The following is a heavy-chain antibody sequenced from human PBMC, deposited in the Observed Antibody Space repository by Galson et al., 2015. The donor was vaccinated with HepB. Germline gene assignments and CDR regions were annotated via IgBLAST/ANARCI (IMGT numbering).Heavy chain of an antibody. CDR1: GFTFGSYS. J-gene: IGHJ6*02. V-gene: IGHV3-48*01. CDR2: ISSSSSTI. CDR3: ARDRISYGMDV. Sequence: SLGLSCAASGFTFGSYSMNWVRQAPGKELEWVLYISSSSSTIYYADSVKGRFTISRDNAKNSLYLQMNSLRAEDTAVYYCARDRISYGMDVWGQGTTVTVSS. D-gene: IGHD2-15*01.